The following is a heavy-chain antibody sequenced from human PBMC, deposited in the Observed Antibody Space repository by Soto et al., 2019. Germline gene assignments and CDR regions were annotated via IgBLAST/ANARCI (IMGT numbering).Heavy chain of an antibody. CDR1: GFTFSTYW. J-gene: IGHJ5*02. CDR2: INQDGSEK. CDR3: SRSLNA. Sequence: GSLRLSCAASGFTFSTYWMDWVRQTPGKGLEWVANINQDGSEKNYVDSVKGRFTIYRDNAKNSLYLQMTSLTAEDSALYYCSRSLNAWGQGTLVTVSS. V-gene: IGHV3-7*01.